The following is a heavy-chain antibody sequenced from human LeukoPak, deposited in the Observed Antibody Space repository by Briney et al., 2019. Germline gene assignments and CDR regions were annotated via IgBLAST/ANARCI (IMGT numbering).Heavy chain of an antibody. J-gene: IGHJ5*02. V-gene: IGHV1-18*01. Sequence: GASVKVSCKASGYTFTSYGISWVRQAPGQGLEWMGWISAYKGNTNYAQKLQGRVTMTTDTSTSTAYMELRSLRSDDTAVYYCARGSHIVVVTASQFDPWGQGTLVTVSS. D-gene: IGHD2-21*02. CDR1: GYTFTSYG. CDR2: ISAYKGNT. CDR3: ARGSHIVVVTASQFDP.